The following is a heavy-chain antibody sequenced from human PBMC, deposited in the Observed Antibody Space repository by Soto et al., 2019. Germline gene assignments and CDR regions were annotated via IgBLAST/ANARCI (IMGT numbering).Heavy chain of an antibody. V-gene: IGHV3-49*03. Sequence: PGGSLRLSCTASGFSFGDYALSWFRQAPGKGLEWVGFIRNKAYGGTTEYAASVKGRFTISRDDSKSIAYLQMNSLKTEDTAVYYCTRERIIVAGIAVYWGQGTLVTVSS. CDR3: TRERIIVAGIAVY. CDR1: GFSFGDYA. CDR2: IRNKAYGGTT. J-gene: IGHJ4*02. D-gene: IGHD5-12*01.